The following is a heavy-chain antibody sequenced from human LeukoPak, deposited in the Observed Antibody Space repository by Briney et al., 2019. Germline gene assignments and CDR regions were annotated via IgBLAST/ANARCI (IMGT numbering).Heavy chain of an antibody. CDR2: IIPIFGTA. CDR3: AREGSPIVVVPAAMGDGWFDP. CDR1: GGTFSSYT. Sequence: EASVKVSCKASGGTFSSYTISWVRQAPGQGVEWMGGIIPIFGTANYAQKFQGRVTITADESTSTAYMELSSLRSEDTAVYYCAREGSPIVVVPAAMGDGWFDPWGQGTLVTVSS. D-gene: IGHD2-2*01. J-gene: IGHJ5*02. V-gene: IGHV1-69*01.